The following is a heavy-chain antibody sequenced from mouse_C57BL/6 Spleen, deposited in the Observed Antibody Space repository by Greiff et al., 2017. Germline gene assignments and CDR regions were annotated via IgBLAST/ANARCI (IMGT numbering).Heavy chain of an antibody. J-gene: IGHJ4*01. D-gene: IGHD2-3*01. V-gene: IGHV1-7*01. CDR2: INPSSGYT. CDR1: GYTFTSYW. CDR3: ARSMNWDYYAMGC. Sequence: QVQLQQSGAELAKPGASVKLSCKASGYTFTSYWMHWVKQRPGQGLEWIGYINPSSGYTKYNQKFKDKATLTADKSSSTAYMQLSSLTYEDSAVYYSARSMNWDYYAMGCWGQGTSVTVSS.